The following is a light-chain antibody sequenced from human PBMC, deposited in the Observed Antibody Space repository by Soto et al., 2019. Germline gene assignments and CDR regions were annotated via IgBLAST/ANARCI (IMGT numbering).Light chain of an antibody. CDR3: QQYGSPPHT. CDR1: QSVYNSY. CDR2: VAS. V-gene: IGKV3-20*01. J-gene: IGKJ2*01. Sequence: EIVLTQSPGTLSLSPGERATLSCRASQSVYNSYLAWYQQKPGQAPRLLINVASNRATGIPDRFSGSGSGTDFTLTISRLEPEDFAVYYCQQYGSPPHTFGQGTKLEIK.